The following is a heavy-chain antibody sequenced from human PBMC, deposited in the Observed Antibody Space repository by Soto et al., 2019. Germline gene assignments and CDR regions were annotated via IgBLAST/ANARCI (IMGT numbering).Heavy chain of an antibody. CDR1: GFTFDDYT. J-gene: IGHJ4*02. Sequence: GGSLRLSCAASGFTFDDYTMHWVRQAPGKGLEWVSLISWDGGSTYYADSVKGRFTISRDNSKNSLYLQMNSLRTEDTALYYCAKDQNMYGGYDPRFDYWGQGTLVTVSS. CDR2: ISWDGGST. CDR3: AKDQNMYGGYDPRFDY. V-gene: IGHV3-43*01. D-gene: IGHD5-12*01.